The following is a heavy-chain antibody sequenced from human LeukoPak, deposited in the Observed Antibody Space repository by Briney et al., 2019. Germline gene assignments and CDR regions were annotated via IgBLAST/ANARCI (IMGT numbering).Heavy chain of an antibody. Sequence: QAGGSLRLSCAASGFTFSTYGMNWVRQAPGKGLEWVSAISAGGGNTYYADSVKGRFTISRDNSKNTLFLEMNSLRAEDTAVYYCARDNMAAPGNSYYYGLDVWGQGTTVTVSS. CDR2: ISAGGGNT. CDR1: GFTFSTYG. CDR3: ARDNMAAPGNSYYYGLDV. V-gene: IGHV3-23*01. D-gene: IGHD6-13*01. J-gene: IGHJ6*02.